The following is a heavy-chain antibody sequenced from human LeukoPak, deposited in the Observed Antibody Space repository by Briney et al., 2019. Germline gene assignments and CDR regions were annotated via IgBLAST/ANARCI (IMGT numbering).Heavy chain of an antibody. CDR1: GGAISTYY. D-gene: IGHD6-19*01. CDR3: ARAQGYSSGWDFQH. Sequence: SETRSLTCTVSGGAISTYYWSWIRQTPGMGLEWIGYIYYTGSTNYNPSLKSRVTISVDASKNQFSLKMSAMTAADTAVYYCARAQGYSSGWDFQHWGQGTLVTVSS. CDR2: IYYTGST. V-gene: IGHV4-59*01. J-gene: IGHJ1*01.